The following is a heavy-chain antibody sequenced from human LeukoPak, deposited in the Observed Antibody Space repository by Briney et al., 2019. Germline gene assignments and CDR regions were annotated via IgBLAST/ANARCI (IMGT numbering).Heavy chain of an antibody. Sequence: GASVKVSCTASGYSFPTYDINWVRQATGQGLQWMGWMSSKSGHTAYAQKFQGRVIFTRNISISTAYMEVSSLTSEDTAVYYCARGSSSRPFSDYWGQGTLVTVSS. CDR2: MSSKSGHT. D-gene: IGHD6-6*01. CDR1: GYSFPTYD. V-gene: IGHV1-8*03. CDR3: ARGSSSRPFSDY. J-gene: IGHJ4*02.